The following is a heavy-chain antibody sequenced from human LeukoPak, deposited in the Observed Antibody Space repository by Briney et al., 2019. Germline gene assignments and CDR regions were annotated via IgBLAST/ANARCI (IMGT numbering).Heavy chain of an antibody. CDR2: INPNSGGT. J-gene: IGHJ4*02. D-gene: IGHD2-2*02. V-gene: IGHV1-2*02. CDR3: ARGRTVVVPAAIPNY. Sequence: ASVKVSCKASGYTFTGYYMHWVRQAPGQGLEWMGWINPNSGGTNYAQKFQGRVTMTRDMSISTAYMELSRLRSDDTAVYYCARGRTVVVPAAIPNYWGQGTLVTVSS. CDR1: GYTFTGYY.